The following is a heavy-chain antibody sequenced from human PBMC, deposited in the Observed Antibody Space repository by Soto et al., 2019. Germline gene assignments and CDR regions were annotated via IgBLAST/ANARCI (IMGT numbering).Heavy chain of an antibody. Sequence: PSETLSLTCTVSGASISSSYYYWGWIRQPPGKGLEWIGSIYYSGSTYYNPSLKSRVTISVDTSKNQFSLKLSSVTAADTAVYYCARHEEYSGYASRFYFDYWGQGTLVTVSS. D-gene: IGHD5-12*01. J-gene: IGHJ4*02. CDR3: ARHEEYSGYASRFYFDY. CDR2: IYYSGST. V-gene: IGHV4-39*01. CDR1: GASISSSYYY.